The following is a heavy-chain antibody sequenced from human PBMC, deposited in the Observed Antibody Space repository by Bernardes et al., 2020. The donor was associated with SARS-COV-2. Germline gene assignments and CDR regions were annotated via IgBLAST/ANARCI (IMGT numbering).Heavy chain of an antibody. CDR2: IKRDGSEK. CDR3: ARDRSSYHDYFDY. J-gene: IGHJ4*02. CDR1: GFTFSTYW. D-gene: IGHD2-15*01. Sequence: GGSLRLSRAASGFTFSTYWMSWVRQAPGKGLEWVANIKRDGSEKYYVDSVKGRFTISRDNARNSLYLQMNSLRAEDTAVYYCARDRSSYHDYFDYWGQGTLVTVSS. V-gene: IGHV3-7*04.